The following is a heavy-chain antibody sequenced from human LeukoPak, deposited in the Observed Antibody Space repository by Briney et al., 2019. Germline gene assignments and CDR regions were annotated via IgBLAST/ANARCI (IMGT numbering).Heavy chain of an antibody. D-gene: IGHD5-18*01. CDR3: ARAYSYGYGPLDY. CDR1: RFTFSSYS. CDR2: ISSSSSYI. J-gene: IGHJ4*02. Sequence: PGGSLRLSCAASRFTFSSYSMNWVRQAPGKGLEWVSSISSSSSYIYYADSVKGRFTISRDNAKNSLYLQMNSLRAEDTAVYYCARAYSYGYGPLDYWGQGTLVTVSS. V-gene: IGHV3-21*01.